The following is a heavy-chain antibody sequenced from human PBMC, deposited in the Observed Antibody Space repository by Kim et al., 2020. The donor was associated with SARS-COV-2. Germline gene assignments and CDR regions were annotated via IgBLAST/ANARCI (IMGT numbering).Heavy chain of an antibody. Sequence: SETLSLTCTVSGDSISSYYWSWIRQPAGKGLEWIGRIYTGGSSNYNPSLKSRVTMSVDTSKNQLSLKLNSVTAADTAVYYCARGPRMAPNAYVYWGQGTPVTVPS. J-gene: IGHJ4*02. CDR1: GDSISSYY. V-gene: IGHV4-4*07. CDR3: ARGPRMAPNAYVY. CDR2: IYTGGSS. D-gene: IGHD2-8*01.